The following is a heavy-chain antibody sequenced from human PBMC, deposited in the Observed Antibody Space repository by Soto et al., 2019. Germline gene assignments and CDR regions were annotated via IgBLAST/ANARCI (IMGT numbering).Heavy chain of an antibody. CDR1: GFTFSSYG. CDR3: ARALGDGYNWGPFDC. D-gene: IGHD5-12*01. J-gene: IGHJ4*02. CDR2: IWYDGSNK. V-gene: IGHV3-33*01. Sequence: PGGSLRLSCAASGFTFSSYGMHWVRQAPGKGLEWVAVIWYDGSNKYYADSVKGRFTISRDNSKNTLYLQMNSLRAEDTAVYYCARALGDGYNWGPFDCWGQGTLVTVSS.